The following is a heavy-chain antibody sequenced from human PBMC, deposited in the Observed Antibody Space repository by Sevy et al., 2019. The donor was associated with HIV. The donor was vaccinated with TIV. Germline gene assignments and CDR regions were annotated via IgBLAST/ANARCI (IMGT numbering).Heavy chain of an antibody. Sequence: GGSLRLSCAASGFTFSSYDMHWVRQATGKGLEWVSAIGTAGDTYYPGSVKGRFTISRENAKNSLYLQMNSRRAGDTAVYYCARSEPTIFGVVSYGMDVWGQGTTVTVSS. CDR1: GFTFSSYD. CDR2: IGTAGDT. CDR3: ARSEPTIFGVVSYGMDV. J-gene: IGHJ6*02. V-gene: IGHV3-13*01. D-gene: IGHD3-3*01.